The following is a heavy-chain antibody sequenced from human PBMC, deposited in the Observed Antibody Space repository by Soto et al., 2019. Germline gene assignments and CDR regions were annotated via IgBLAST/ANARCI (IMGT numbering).Heavy chain of an antibody. J-gene: IGHJ4*02. CDR1: GGSISGDYY. CDR2: IYYSGSS. CDR3: AGGGARWPGYFDS. Sequence: PSETLSLTCSVSGGSISGDYYWSWIRQSPEKGLEWIGSIYYSGSSYSNPSLQSRPSMSLDTSKNQFSMKLRSVTAADTVVYYCAGGGARWPGYFDSWGQGALVTVSS. V-gene: IGHV4-30-4*08. D-gene: IGHD2-15*01.